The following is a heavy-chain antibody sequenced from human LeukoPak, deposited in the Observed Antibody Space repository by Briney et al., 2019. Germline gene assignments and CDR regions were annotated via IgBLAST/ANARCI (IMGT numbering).Heavy chain of an antibody. CDR1: GYSISSGYY. CDR3: ARVGLAVAGTGY. CDR2: IYHSGST. J-gene: IGHJ4*02. V-gene: IGHV4-38-2*02. D-gene: IGHD6-19*01. Sequence: SETLSLTCTVSGYSISSGYYWGWIRQPPGKGLEWIGSIYHSGSTYYNPSLKSRVTISVDTSKNQFSLKLSSVTAAGTAVYYCARVGLAVAGTGYWGQGTLVTVSS.